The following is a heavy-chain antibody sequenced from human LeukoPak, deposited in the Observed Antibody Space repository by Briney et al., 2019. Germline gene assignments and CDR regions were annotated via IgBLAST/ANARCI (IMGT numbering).Heavy chain of an antibody. D-gene: IGHD1-26*01. CDR2: INPNSGGT. J-gene: IGHJ4*02. V-gene: IGHV1-2*04. Sequence: ASVKVSCKASRYTFTGYYMHWVRQAPGQGLEWMGWINPNSGGTNYAQKFQGWVTMTRDTSISTAYMELSRLRSDDTAVYYCARGNGDGIVGARDYFDYWGQGTLVTVSS. CDR3: ARGNGDGIVGARDYFDY. CDR1: RYTFTGYY.